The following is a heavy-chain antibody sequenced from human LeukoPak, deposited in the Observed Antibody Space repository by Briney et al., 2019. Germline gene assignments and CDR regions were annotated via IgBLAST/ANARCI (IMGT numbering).Heavy chain of an antibody. Sequence: ASVKVSCKASGYTFTSYYMHWVRQAPGQGLEWMGIINPSGGSTNYAQKFQGRVTITTDESTSTAYMELSSLRSEDTAVYYCARDPIGSGYPFDYWGQGTLVTVSS. D-gene: IGHD3-22*01. V-gene: IGHV1-46*01. CDR3: ARDPIGSGYPFDY. J-gene: IGHJ4*02. CDR1: GYTFTSYY. CDR2: INPSGGST.